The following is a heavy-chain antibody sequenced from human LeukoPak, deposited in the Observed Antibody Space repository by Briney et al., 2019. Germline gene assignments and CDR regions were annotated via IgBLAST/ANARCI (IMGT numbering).Heavy chain of an antibody. D-gene: IGHD2-15*01. Sequence: PGGSLRLSCAASGFTVSSNYMSWVRQAPGKGLEWVSVIYSGGSTYYADSVKGRFTISRDNSKNTLYLQMNSLRAEDTAVYYCARGGSADSYYYYGMDVWGQGTTVTVSS. CDR1: GFTVSSNY. CDR3: ARGGSADSYYYYGMDV. CDR2: IYSGGST. J-gene: IGHJ6*02. V-gene: IGHV3-66*01.